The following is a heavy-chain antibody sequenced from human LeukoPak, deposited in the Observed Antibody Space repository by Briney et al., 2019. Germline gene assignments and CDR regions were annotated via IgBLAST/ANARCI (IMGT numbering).Heavy chain of an antibody. CDR2: INHSGST. V-gene: IGHV4-34*01. Sequence: SETLSLTCAVYGGSFSGYYWSWIREPPGKGLEWIGEINHSGSTNYNPSLKSRVTISVDTSKNQFSLKLSSVTAADTAVYYCARGGGSYYYWGQGTLVTASS. D-gene: IGHD1-26*01. CDR1: GGSFSGYY. J-gene: IGHJ4*02. CDR3: ARGGGSYYY.